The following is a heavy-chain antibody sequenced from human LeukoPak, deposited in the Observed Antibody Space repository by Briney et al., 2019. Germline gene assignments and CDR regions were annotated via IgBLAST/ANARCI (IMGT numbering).Heavy chain of an antibody. CDR2: IYYSGST. Sequence: SETLSLTCPVTGGSISSYYWSWIRQPPGKGLEWIGYIYYSGSTNYNPSLKSRVTISVDTSKNQFSLKLSSVTAADTAVYYCARDSLLEYYYYMDVWGKGTTVTVSS. V-gene: IGHV4-59*01. CDR1: GGSISSYY. CDR3: ARDSLLEYYYYMDV. D-gene: IGHD3-3*01. J-gene: IGHJ6*03.